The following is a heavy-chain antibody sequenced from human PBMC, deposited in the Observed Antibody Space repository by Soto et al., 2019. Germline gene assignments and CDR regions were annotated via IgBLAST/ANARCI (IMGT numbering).Heavy chain of an antibody. CDR3: AKDAIMVSSSFNYFDF. Sequence: GGSLRLSCVVSGFIPSSYAMSWVRQAPGKGLEWVSGISGSGGATSYADSVKGRFIISRDNSKNTLNLQMNSLSAEDTAIYYCAKDAIMVSSSFNYFDFWGQGGLVTVSS. CDR2: ISGSGGAT. V-gene: IGHV3-23*01. J-gene: IGHJ4*02. CDR1: GFIPSSYA. D-gene: IGHD6-13*01.